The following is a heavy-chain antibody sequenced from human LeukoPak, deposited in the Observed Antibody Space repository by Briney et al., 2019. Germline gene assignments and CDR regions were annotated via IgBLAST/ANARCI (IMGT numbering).Heavy chain of an antibody. D-gene: IGHD6-19*01. CDR1: GFTFSSYG. Sequence: GGSLRLSCAASGFTFSSYGMHWVRQAPGKGLEWVAFIRYDGSNKYYADSVKGRFTTSRDNSKNTLYLQMNSLRAEDTAVYYCAAAAQWLGPIDYWGQGTLVTVSS. V-gene: IGHV3-30*02. CDR3: AAAAQWLGPIDY. CDR2: IRYDGSNK. J-gene: IGHJ4*02.